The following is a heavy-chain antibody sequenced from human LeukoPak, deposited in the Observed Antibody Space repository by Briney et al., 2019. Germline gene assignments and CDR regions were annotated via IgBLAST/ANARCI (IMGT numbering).Heavy chain of an antibody. CDR3: VSPRGFSYGYFDY. CDR1: GGSISSSSAY. Sequence: PSDTLSLTCTVSGGSISSSSAYWVWIRQPPGNGLEWIGSIYYSKNTYYNPSLKSRVTISADTSKNQFSLTLGSVSATDTAVYYCVSPRGFSYGYFDYWGQGTLVTVSS. J-gene: IGHJ4*02. D-gene: IGHD5-18*01. V-gene: IGHV4-39*01. CDR2: IYYSKNT.